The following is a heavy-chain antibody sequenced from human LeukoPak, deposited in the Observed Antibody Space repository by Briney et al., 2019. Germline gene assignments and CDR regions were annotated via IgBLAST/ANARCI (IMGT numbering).Heavy chain of an antibody. Sequence: ASVTVSCTASGGTFSSYTISWVRQAPGQGLELMGRIIPILGIANYAQKFQGRGTITADKSTSTAYMELSSLRSEDTAVYYCARDGIVGARWGQGTLVTVSS. CDR2: IIPILGIA. V-gene: IGHV1-69*04. D-gene: IGHD1-26*01. CDR3: ARDGIVGAR. J-gene: IGHJ4*02. CDR1: GGTFSSYT.